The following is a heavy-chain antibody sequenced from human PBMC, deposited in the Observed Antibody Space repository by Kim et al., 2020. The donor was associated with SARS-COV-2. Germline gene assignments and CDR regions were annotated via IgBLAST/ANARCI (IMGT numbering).Heavy chain of an antibody. CDR3: ATNIVGATRDY. CDR1: GFTFSNYA. J-gene: IGHJ4*02. V-gene: IGHV3-30*04. D-gene: IGHD1-26*01. Sequence: GSLRLSCAASGFTFSNYAMHWVRQAPGKGLEWVAVISYDGSNEYYADSVKGRFTISRDNSKNTLDLQMNSLRAEDTAVYYCATNIVGATRDYWGQGALV. CDR2: ISYDGSNE.